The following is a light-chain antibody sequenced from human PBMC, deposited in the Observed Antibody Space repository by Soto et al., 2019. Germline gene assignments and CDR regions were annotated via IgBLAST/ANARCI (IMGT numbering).Light chain of an antibody. CDR1: QSVSSSY. CDR2: GVS. J-gene: IGKJ2*01. Sequence: EIVLTQSPGTLSLSPGEQATLSCRASQSVSSSYLAWYQHKPGQAPRILIYGVSSRATGISDRFSGSGSGTDFTLTISRLEPEYFAVYYCQQYGGSPYTFGQGTKLEIK. CDR3: QQYGGSPYT. V-gene: IGKV3-20*01.